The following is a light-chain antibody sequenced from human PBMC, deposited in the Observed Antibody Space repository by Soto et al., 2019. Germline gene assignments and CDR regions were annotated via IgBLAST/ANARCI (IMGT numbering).Light chain of an antibody. V-gene: IGKV1-8*01. CDR3: QQYYSYPMYT. CDR2: AAS. J-gene: IGKJ2*01. CDR1: QGISNY. Sequence: AIRMTQSPSSLSASTGDRVTITCRASQGISNYLAWYQQKPGKAPKLLIYAASTLQSGVPSRFSGSGSGTDFTLTISCLQSEDFATYYCQQYYSYPMYTFGQGTKLEIK.